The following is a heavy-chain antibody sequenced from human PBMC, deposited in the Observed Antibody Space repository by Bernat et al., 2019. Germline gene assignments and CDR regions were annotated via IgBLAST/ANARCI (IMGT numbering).Heavy chain of an antibody. J-gene: IGHJ4*02. Sequence: QVQLVQSGAEVKKPGASVRVSCKASGHTFTGYAIHWVRQAPGQSLEWMGWIDGGNGGTSYSQKFQGRVTFSRDTSANTVYMDLSSLRSEDTAVYYCTRSKDSGSYYSAQHAKFDCWGQGTLVTVSS. V-gene: IGHV1-3*01. D-gene: IGHD1-26*01. CDR1: GHTFTGYA. CDR3: TRSKDSGSYYSAQHAKFDC. CDR2: IDGGNGGT.